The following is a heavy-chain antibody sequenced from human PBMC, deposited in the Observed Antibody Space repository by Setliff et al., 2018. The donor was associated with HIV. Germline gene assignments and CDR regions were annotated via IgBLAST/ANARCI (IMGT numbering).Heavy chain of an antibody. CDR2: IFYSGST. D-gene: IGHD5-12*01. V-gene: IGHV4-31*03. Sequence: SETLSLTCTVSGGPMNTGGYYWSWIRHHPGKGLERVGYIFYSGSTYYNPSLESRLTISIDTSKNQFFLKLRSVTAADTAVYFCARASSGYESRGLFDYWGQGMLVTVSS. J-gene: IGHJ4*02. CDR1: GGPMNTGGYY. CDR3: ARASSGYESRGLFDY.